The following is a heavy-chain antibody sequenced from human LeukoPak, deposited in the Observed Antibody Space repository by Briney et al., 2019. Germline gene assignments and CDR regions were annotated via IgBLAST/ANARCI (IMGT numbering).Heavy chain of an antibody. CDR1: GYTFTSYG. CDR3: ARVVHYYDSSGPYYFDY. V-gene: IGHV1-18*01. D-gene: IGHD3-22*01. J-gene: IGHJ4*02. Sequence: ASVKVSCKASGYTFTSYGISWVRQAPGQGLEWMGWISAYNGNTNYAQKLQGRVTMTTDTSTSTAYMELRSLRSGDTAVYYCARVVHYYDSSGPYYFDYWGQGTLVTVSS. CDR2: ISAYNGNT.